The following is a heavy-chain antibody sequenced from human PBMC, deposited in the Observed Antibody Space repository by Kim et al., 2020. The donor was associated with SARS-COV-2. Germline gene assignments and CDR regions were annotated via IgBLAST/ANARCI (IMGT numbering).Heavy chain of an antibody. CDR1: GGSISSYY. Sequence: SETPSLTCTVSGGSISSYYWSWIRQPPGKGLEWIGYIYYSGSTNYNPSLKSRVTISVDTSKNQFSLKLSSVTAADTAVYYCARVRGRLDWYFDLWGRGTLVTVSS. D-gene: IGHD6-19*01. CDR3: ARVRGRLDWYFDL. CDR2: IYYSGST. J-gene: IGHJ2*01. V-gene: IGHV4-59*13.